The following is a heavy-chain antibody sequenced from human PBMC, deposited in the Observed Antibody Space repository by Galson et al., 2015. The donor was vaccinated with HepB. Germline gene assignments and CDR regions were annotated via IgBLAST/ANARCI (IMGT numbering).Heavy chain of an antibody. CDR3: ATSVLRYPGRGPSAY. Sequence: SETLSLTCAVYGGSFSGYYWGWIRQTPGRGLEWIGEINHNGYTNYNPSLKSRVTISVDTSKNQFSLKLSSVTAADTALYYGATSVLRYPGRGPSAYWGQGTLVTVSS. CDR1: GGSFSGYY. CDR2: INHNGYT. J-gene: IGHJ4*02. V-gene: IGHV4-34*01. D-gene: IGHD3-9*01.